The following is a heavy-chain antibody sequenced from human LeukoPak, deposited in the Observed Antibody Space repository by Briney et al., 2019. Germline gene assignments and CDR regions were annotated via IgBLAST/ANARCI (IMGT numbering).Heavy chain of an antibody. CDR2: IIPSGHTT. Sequence: PGGSLRLSCAVSGLTFNNYAMSWVRQAPGKGLEWVSGIIPSGHTTYYADSVRGRFTISRDNSRNTLYLQMNSLRAEDTAVYYCAKDDRWLQFCCWGQGTLVTVSA. D-gene: IGHD5-24*01. CDR3: AKDDRWLQFCC. V-gene: IGHV3-23*01. J-gene: IGHJ4*02. CDR1: GLTFNNYA.